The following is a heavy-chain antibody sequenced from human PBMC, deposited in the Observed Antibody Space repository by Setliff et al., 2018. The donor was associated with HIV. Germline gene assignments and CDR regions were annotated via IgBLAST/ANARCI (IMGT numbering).Heavy chain of an antibody. J-gene: IGHJ4*02. Sequence: GGSLRLSCAASGFTFNSYAMHWVRQAPGKGLDWVAVISYDGSNEYYADSVKGRFTISRDNSKNKLYLRMHSLRTEDTAVYYCARDGPSYSSRSYGRHFDYWGQGTLVTVSS. CDR2: ISYDGSNE. CDR3: ARDGPSYSSRSYGRHFDY. V-gene: IGHV3-30-3*01. D-gene: IGHD6-13*01. CDR1: GFTFNSYA.